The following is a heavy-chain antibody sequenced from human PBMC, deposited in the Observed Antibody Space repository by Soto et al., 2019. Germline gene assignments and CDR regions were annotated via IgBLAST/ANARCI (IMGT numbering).Heavy chain of an antibody. CDR3: ARALTRHQEMAPLILDY. CDR1: GYTFTSYA. V-gene: IGHV1-3*01. J-gene: IGHJ4*02. CDR2: ITAGNGNT. D-gene: IGHD2-21*01. Sequence: ASVKASCKASGYTFTSYAMHWVRQAPGQRLEWMGWITAGNGNTKYSQKFQGRVTITRDTSASTAYMELSSLRSEDTAVYYCARALTRHQEMAPLILDYWGEGTLVTVSS.